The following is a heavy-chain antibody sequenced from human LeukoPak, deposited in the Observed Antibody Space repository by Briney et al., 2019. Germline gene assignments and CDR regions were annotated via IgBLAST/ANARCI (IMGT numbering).Heavy chain of an antibody. V-gene: IGHV1-18*01. CDR3: ARDGSGTWLDP. Sequence: ASVKVSCKASGYTFTNYGITWVRQAPGQGLEWMGCIGAYNGNTNYARNLQGRVTLTTDTSTSTAYMELRSLRSDDTAVYYCARDGSGTWLDPWGQGTLVTVSS. D-gene: IGHD3-10*01. CDR1: GYTFTNYG. CDR2: IGAYNGNT. J-gene: IGHJ5*02.